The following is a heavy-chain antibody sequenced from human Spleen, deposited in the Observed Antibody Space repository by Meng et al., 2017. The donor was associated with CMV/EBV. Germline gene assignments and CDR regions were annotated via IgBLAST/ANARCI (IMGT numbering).Heavy chain of an antibody. CDR3: AKAPYSGGFDS. J-gene: IGHJ4*02. CDR1: GFTFSTYT. Sequence: LCCADSGFTFSTYTINWVRRTPGKGLEWVSVVWYDGSEEYNADNVKGRFTISRDNYRHMLYLQMNNLRAEDTAVYYCAKAPYSGGFDSWGQGTLVTVSS. V-gene: IGHV3-33*03. CDR2: VWYDGSEE. D-gene: IGHD3-10*01.